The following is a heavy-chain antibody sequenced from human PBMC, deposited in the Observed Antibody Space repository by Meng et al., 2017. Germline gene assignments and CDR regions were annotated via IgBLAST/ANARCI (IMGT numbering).Heavy chain of an antibody. D-gene: IGHD3-22*01. CDR2: IDWDDDK. Sequence: SGPTLVKPTQTLTLTCTSSGFSLSTSGMCVSWVRQPPGKALEWLALIDWDDDKYYSTSLKTRLTISKDTSKNQVVLTMTNMDPVDTATYYCARILSYYYDSSGIEYYFDYWGQGTLVTVSS. CDR1: GFSLSTSGMC. J-gene: IGHJ4*02. CDR3: ARILSYYYDSSGIEYYFDY. V-gene: IGHV2-70*20.